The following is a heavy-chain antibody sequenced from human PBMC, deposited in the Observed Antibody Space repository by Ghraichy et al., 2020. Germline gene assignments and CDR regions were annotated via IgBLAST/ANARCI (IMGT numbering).Heavy chain of an antibody. J-gene: IGHJ3*02. CDR2: ISSSGSTI. D-gene: IGHD3-22*01. CDR3: ARRDYYDSSGYYYLKVGAFDI. Sequence: GESLNISCAASGFTFSDYYMSWIRQAPGKGLEWISYISSSGSTIYYADSVKGRFTISRDNAKNSLYLQMNSLRAEDTAVYYCARRDYYDSSGYYYLKVGAFDIWGQWTMVTVSS. CDR1: GFTFSDYY. V-gene: IGHV3-11*01.